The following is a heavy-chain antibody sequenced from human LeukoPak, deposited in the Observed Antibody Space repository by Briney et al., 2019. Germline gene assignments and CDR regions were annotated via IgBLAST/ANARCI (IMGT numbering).Heavy chain of an antibody. CDR1: GGSISSYH. CDR2: IDWDDDK. Sequence: TLSLACTVSGGSISSYHWTWIRQPPGKALEWLALIDWDDDKYYSTSLKTRLTISKDTSKNQVVLTMTNMDPVDTATHYCARIRRYYDSSGYYYKLFDYWGQGTLVTVSS. CDR3: ARIRRYYDSSGYYYKLFDY. V-gene: IGHV2-70*18. D-gene: IGHD3-22*01. J-gene: IGHJ4*02.